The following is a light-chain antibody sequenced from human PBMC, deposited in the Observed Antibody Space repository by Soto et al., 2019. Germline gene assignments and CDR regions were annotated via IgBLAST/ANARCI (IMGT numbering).Light chain of an antibody. Sequence: DIVMTQSPPSLPVTPGEPASISCRASQSLLESNGYNYLDWYLQKPGQSPQLLIYLGSNRASGVPDRFSGSGSGTDFTLKISRVEAEDVGVYYCMQALQTPWTFGQGTKVDIK. CDR3: MQALQTPWT. J-gene: IGKJ1*01. V-gene: IGKV2-28*01. CDR2: LGS. CDR1: QSLLESNGYNY.